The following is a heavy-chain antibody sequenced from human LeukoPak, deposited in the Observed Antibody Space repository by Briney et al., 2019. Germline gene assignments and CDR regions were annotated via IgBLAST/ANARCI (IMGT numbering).Heavy chain of an antibody. D-gene: IGHD3-10*01. CDR2: IKSKTDGGTT. Sequence: GGSLRLSCAASGFTFSNAWMSWVRQAPGKGLEWVGRIKSKTDGGTTDYAAPVKGRFTISRDDSKNTLYLQMNSLKTEDTAVYYCTTKVRGVLPNKGGDYWGQGTLVTVSS. J-gene: IGHJ4*02. CDR3: TTKVRGVLPNKGGDY. V-gene: IGHV3-15*01. CDR1: GFTFSNAW.